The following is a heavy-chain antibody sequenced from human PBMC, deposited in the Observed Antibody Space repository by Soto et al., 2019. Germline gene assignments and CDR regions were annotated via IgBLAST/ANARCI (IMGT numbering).Heavy chain of an antibody. CDR1: GDSFNDYY. CDR3: ARESGGATATLDYYYFYMDV. CDR2: INPNGGVT. V-gene: IGHV1-2*04. D-gene: IGHD5-12*01. J-gene: IGHJ6*03. Sequence: QVQLVQSGAEVRKPGASVTGSCRSSGDSFNDYYIHWVRQAPGQGVEWMGWINPNGGVTKYAQKFQGWVSMTRDTSIRTVYMQLSRLRSDDTAVYYCARESGGATATLDYYYFYMDVWGTGTTVTVSS.